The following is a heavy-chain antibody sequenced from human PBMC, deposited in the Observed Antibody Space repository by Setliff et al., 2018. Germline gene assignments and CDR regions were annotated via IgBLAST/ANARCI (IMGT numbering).Heavy chain of an antibody. D-gene: IGHD6-19*01. Sequence: GGSLRLSCAASGFTFKNNGMNWVRQAPGKGLEWVSGINWDGRSIGYADSVKGRFTISRDTAKNSLYLQMNSLRVEDTALYHCVRLGTVAAGDWGQGTLVT. CDR1: GFTFKNNG. CDR2: INWDGRSI. V-gene: IGHV3-20*01. J-gene: IGHJ4*02. CDR3: VRLGTVAAGD.